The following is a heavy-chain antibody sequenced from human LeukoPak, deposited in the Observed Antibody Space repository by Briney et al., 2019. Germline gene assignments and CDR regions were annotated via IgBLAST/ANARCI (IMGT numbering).Heavy chain of an antibody. CDR3: ARDKDDYGSGNHWFDP. Sequence: GGSLRLSCAASGFTFFNTYWIHWVRLAPGKGLVWVSHITGDGSGTRYADSVKGRYTISRDNAKNTVYLQMNSLRAEDTAVYYCARDKDDYGSGNHWFDPWGQGTLVTVSS. CDR1: GFTFFNTYW. CDR2: ITGDGSGT. D-gene: IGHD3-10*01. V-gene: IGHV3-74*01. J-gene: IGHJ5*02.